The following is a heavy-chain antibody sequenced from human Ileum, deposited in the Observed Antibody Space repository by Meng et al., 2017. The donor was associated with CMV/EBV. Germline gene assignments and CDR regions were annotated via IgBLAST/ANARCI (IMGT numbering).Heavy chain of an antibody. CDR1: SGSYY. CDR2: IYYSGST. J-gene: IGHJ5*02. D-gene: IGHD2-2*02. CDR3: ASSDIVVVPAAIQGTGWFDP. V-gene: IGHV4-61*01. Sequence: SGSYYWSWIRQPQGKGLEWIGYIYYSGSTNYNPSLKSRVTISVDTSKNQFSLKLSSVTAADTAVYYCASSDIVVVPAAIQGTGWFDPWGQGTLVTVSS.